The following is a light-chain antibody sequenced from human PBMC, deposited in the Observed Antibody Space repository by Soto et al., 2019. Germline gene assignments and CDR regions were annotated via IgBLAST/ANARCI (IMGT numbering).Light chain of an antibody. Sequence: DIQMTQSPSSLSTSVGDGVTITCRASQSISTYLNWYQHKPGTAPKLLIYAASSLKSGVPSRFSGSGSGTDFTLTISSLQPEDFATYYCQQSYITPYTFGQGTKLEIK. CDR3: QQSYITPYT. CDR1: QSISTY. J-gene: IGKJ2*01. V-gene: IGKV1-39*01. CDR2: AAS.